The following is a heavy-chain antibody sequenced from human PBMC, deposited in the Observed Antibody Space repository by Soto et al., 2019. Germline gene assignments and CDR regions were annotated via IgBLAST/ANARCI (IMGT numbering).Heavy chain of an antibody. V-gene: IGHV4-31*03. D-gene: IGHD4-17*01. CDR1: GGSISSGGYY. J-gene: IGHJ6*02. Sequence: SETLSLTCTVSGGSISSGGYYWSWIRQHPGKGLEWIGYIYYSGSTYYNPSLKSRVTISVDTSKNQFSLKLSSVTAADTAVYYCARLHPYDYGGTLLYYYYGMDVWGQGTTVTVSS. CDR3: ARLHPYDYGGTLLYYYYGMDV. CDR2: IYYSGST.